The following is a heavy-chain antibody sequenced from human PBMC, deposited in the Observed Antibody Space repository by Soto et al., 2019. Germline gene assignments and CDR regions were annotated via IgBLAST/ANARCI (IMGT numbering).Heavy chain of an antibody. V-gene: IGHV3-30*03. D-gene: IGHD3-22*01. J-gene: IGHJ4*02. CDR3: AKASSDXXGYRFDY. Sequence: QVQLVESGGGVVQPGRSLRLSCAASGFIFSSYGMHWVRQAPGXXXXWVAVISYDGNDKYYADSVKGRFTISRDNSKXXXDXXXXXXXXXXXXVXYCAKASSDXXGYRFDYWGQGTLVTVSS. CDR1: GFIFSSYG. CDR2: ISYDGNDK.